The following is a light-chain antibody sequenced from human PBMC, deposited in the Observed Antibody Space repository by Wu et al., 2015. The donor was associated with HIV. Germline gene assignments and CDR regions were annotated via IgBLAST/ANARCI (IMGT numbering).Light chain of an antibody. CDR3: QQSYYTPWT. Sequence: DIHMTRSPPSLSASVGDRVTITCRASQDIGNFLNWYQQKPGKVPKLLIYAASSLHSGAPSRFSGSGSGAAFTLTINSLQLEDFATYYCQQSYYTPWTFGQGTTVEIK. J-gene: IGKJ1*01. CDR1: QDIGNF. V-gene: IGKV1-39*01. CDR2: AAS.